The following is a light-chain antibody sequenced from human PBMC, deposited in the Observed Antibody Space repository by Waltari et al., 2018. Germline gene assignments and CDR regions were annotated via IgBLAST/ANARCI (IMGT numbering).Light chain of an antibody. J-gene: IGLJ3*02. CDR1: TSDVGGYTS. Sequence: QSALTQPPSVSGSPDQSVTISCTGSTSDVGGYTSVPWYQQHPGKAPKLIIFDVNQRPSGVPDRFSGSKSGNTASLTISGLRPEDEADYHCCSYAGVHTFWLFGGGTKLTVL. CDR3: CSYAGVHTFWL. V-gene: IGLV2-11*01. CDR2: DVN.